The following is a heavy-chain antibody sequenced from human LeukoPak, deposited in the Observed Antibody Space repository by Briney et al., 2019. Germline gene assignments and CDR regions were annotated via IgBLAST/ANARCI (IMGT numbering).Heavy chain of an antibody. V-gene: IGHV3-53*01. J-gene: IGHJ6*03. D-gene: IGHD6-19*01. CDR1: GFTVSSNY. CDR2: IYSGGST. CDR3: ARDLLEAVAGTVYYYYMDV. Sequence: AGSLRLSCAASGFTVSSNYRSWVRQAPGKGLEWISVIYSGGSTYYADSVRGRFAISRDNSTNTLYHQMNSLRAEDTAVNYCARDLLEAVAGTVYYYYMDVWGKGTTVTVPS.